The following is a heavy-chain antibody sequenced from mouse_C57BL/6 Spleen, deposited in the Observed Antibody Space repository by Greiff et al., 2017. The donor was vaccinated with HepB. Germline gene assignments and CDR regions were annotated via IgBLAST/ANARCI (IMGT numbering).Heavy chain of an antibody. D-gene: IGHD1-1*01. CDR2: IDPSDSET. CDR3: ARGGDYYGSSYYAY. Sequence: QVQLQQPGAELVKPGASVKLSCKASGYTFTSYWMHWVKQRPGRGLEWIGNIDPSDSETHYNQKFKDKATLTVDKSSSTAYMQLSSLTSEDSAVYYCARGGDYYGSSYYAYWGQGTLVTVSA. CDR1: GYTFTSYW. J-gene: IGHJ3*01. V-gene: IGHV1-52*01.